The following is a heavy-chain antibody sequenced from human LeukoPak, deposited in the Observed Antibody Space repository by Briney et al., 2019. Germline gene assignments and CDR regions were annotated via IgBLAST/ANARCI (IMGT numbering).Heavy chain of an antibody. V-gene: IGHV3-23*01. CDR3: AKQSAGSAAWYSLHYDF. CDR2: VDGGGGGT. Sequence: GGSLRLSCAASGFTFNSYAMGWVRQAPGRGLEWVSSVDGGGGGTYYADSVKGRFTISRDNSKDTLYLQMNGLRAEDTAVYFCAKQSAGSAAWYSLHYDFWGQGTLVTVSS. D-gene: IGHD6-13*01. CDR1: GFTFNSYA. J-gene: IGHJ4*02.